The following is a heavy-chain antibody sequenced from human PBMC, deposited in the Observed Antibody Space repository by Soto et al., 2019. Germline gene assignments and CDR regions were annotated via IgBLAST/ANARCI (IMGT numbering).Heavy chain of an antibody. CDR3: ARGGSGSWRLES. Sequence: EVQLVESGGGLVQPGGSLRLSCAASGFTFSSYDMHWVRQATGKGLEWVSAIGTAGDTYYPGSVKGRFTISRENAKNSLYLQMNSLRAGDTAVYYCARGGSGSWRLESWGQGTLVTVSS. CDR1: GFTFSSYD. CDR2: IGTAGDT. V-gene: IGHV3-13*01. D-gene: IGHD3-10*01. J-gene: IGHJ5*01.